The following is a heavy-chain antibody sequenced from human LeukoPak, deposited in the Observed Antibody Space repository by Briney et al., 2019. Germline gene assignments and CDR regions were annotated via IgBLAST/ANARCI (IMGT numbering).Heavy chain of an antibody. CDR3: ARFLPFSPYYGMDV. J-gene: IGHJ6*02. CDR2: IYYGGNT. CDR1: GGSISSGSYY. Sequence: SETLSLTCSVSGGSISSGSYYWGWIRQSPGKGLEWIGNIYYGGNTYYNPSLKSRVTLSVDTSKNQFSLTLSSVTASDTTVYYCARFLPFSPYYGMDVWGQGTTVTVSS. V-gene: IGHV4-39*01.